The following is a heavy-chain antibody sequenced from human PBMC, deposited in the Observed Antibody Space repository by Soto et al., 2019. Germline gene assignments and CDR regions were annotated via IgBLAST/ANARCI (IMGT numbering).Heavy chain of an antibody. J-gene: IGHJ3*02. Sequence: GGSLRLSCAASGFTFSSYCMHWVRQAPGKGLEWVAVIWYDGSNKYYADSVKGRFTISRDNSKNTLYLQMNSLRAEDTAVYYCARDLLDRYCSGGSCPGGNDAFDIWGQGTMVTVSS. CDR1: GFTFSSYC. CDR3: ARDLLDRYCSGGSCPGGNDAFDI. CDR2: IWYDGSNK. V-gene: IGHV3-33*01. D-gene: IGHD2-15*01.